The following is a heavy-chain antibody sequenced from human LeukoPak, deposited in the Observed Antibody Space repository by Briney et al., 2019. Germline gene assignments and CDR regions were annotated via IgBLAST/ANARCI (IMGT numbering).Heavy chain of an antibody. Sequence: SETLSLTCTVSRGSISSYYWSWIRQPPGKGLEWIGYIYTSGSTNYNPSLKSRVTISVDTSKNLFSLKLNSMTAADTAVYYCARSYSSSSYFDYWGQGTLVTVSS. CDR2: IYTSGST. CDR3: ARSYSSSSYFDY. CDR1: RGSISSYY. J-gene: IGHJ4*02. V-gene: IGHV4-4*09. D-gene: IGHD6-6*01.